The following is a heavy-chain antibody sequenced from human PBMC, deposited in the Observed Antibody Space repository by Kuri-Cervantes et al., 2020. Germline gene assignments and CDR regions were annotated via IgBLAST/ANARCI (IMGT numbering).Heavy chain of an antibody. CDR3: AKGGNRLDY. Sequence: GSLRLSCTVSGGSISSYYWSWIRQPPGKGLEWIGYIYYSGSTNYNPSLKSRVTISVDTSKNQFSLKLSSVTAADTAVYYCAKGGNRLDYWGQGTLVTVSS. D-gene: IGHD4-23*01. CDR2: IYYSGST. V-gene: IGHV4-59*12. CDR1: GGSISSYY. J-gene: IGHJ4*02.